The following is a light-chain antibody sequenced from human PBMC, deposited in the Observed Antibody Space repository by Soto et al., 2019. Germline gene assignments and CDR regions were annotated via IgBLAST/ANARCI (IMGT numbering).Light chain of an antibody. V-gene: IGKV1-12*01. J-gene: IGKJ1*01. Sequence: DIQMTQYPSSVAAAVGDRVTITCRASQGISTWLAWYQHKPGTAPKLLIFGAFSLQRGVPTKFAGSGSGTHFTLTIKSLQPEDVATYYCQQVTTGPRTFGQGTTVAIQ. CDR2: GAF. CDR3: QQVTTGPRT. CDR1: QGISTW.